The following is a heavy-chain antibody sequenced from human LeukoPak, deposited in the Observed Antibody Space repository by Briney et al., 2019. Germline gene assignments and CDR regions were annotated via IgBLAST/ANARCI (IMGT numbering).Heavy chain of an antibody. J-gene: IGHJ4*02. CDR3: AGGGTPMVYYFDN. CDR2: IYYSGST. Sequence: SETLSLTCTVSGGSISSSSYYWGWIRQPLGKGLVWIGSIYYSGSTYYNPSLKSRVTISVDTSKNQFSLKLSSVTAADTAVYYCAGGGTPMVYYFDNWGQGTLVTVCS. D-gene: IGHD5-18*01. V-gene: IGHV4-39*01. CDR1: GGSISSSSYY.